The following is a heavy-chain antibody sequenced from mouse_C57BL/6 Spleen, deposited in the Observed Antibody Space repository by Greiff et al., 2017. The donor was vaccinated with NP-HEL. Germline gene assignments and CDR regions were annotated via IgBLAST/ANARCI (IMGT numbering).Heavy chain of an antibody. CDR3: AREYYGSRGYYAMDY. CDR2: IWSDGST. J-gene: IGHJ4*01. Sequence: VKLVESGPGLVAPSQSLSITCTVSGFSLTSYGVHWVRQPPGKGLEWLVVIWSDGSTTYNSALKSRLSISKDNSKSQVFLKMNRLQTDDTAMYYCAREYYGSRGYYAMDYWGQGTSVTVSS. CDR1: GFSLTSYG. V-gene: IGHV2-6*03. D-gene: IGHD1-1*01.